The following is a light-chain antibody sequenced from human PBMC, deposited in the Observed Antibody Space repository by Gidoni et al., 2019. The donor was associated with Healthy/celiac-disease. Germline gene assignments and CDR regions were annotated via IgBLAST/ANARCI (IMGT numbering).Light chain of an antibody. Sequence: EIVLTQSPGTLSLSPGERATLSCRASQSVSSSYLAWYQQTPGQPPRLLIYGASSTTTGIPDRCSGSGSGTDFTLTISRLEPEDVAVYYWQQYGRSPRTFGQXTKVEIK. V-gene: IGKV3-20*01. CDR3: QQYGRSPRT. CDR1: QSVSSSY. CDR2: GAS. J-gene: IGKJ1*01.